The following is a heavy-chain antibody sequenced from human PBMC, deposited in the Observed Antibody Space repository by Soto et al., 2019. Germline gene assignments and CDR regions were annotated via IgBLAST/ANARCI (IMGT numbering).Heavy chain of an antibody. J-gene: IGHJ4*02. V-gene: IGHV4-59*08. D-gene: IGHD2-21*01. CDR1: GGSMSSYY. CDR2: IYYSGST. CDR3: ARLHIPGGYYFDY. Sequence: SETLSLTCTVSGGSMSSYYCSWIRQPPGKGLEWIGYIYYSGSTNYNPSLKSRVTISVDTSKNQFSLKLSSVTAADTAVYYCARLHIPGGYYFDYWGQGTLVTVSS.